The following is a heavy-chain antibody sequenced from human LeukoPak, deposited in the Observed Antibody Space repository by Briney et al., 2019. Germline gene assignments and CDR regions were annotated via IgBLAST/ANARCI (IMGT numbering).Heavy chain of an antibody. CDR1: GFSFRSYA. CDR3: ATPGSS. J-gene: IGHJ4*02. D-gene: IGHD6-13*01. Sequence: GGSLRLPCTASGFSFRSYAMHWVRQAPGKGLEYVSAISRSGNTTYYADSVKGRFIVSRDNSKKTLFLQMSDLRPEDTAVYYCATPGSSWGQGSPVNVSS. CDR2: ISRSGNTT. V-gene: IGHV3-64*02.